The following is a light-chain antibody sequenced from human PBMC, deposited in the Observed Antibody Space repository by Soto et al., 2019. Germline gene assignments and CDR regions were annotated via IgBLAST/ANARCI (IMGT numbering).Light chain of an antibody. CDR2: DAS. CDR1: QSISAW. V-gene: IGKV1-5*01. Sequence: IRVTQSPSTLSASVGDRVAITCRASQSISAWLGWYQQKAGRAPKRLIYDASVLQPGVSSRFSGSGSGTDFTLTISSLQPEDFATYYGLHHHNFPITFGQGTRLEI. J-gene: IGKJ5*01. CDR3: LHHHNFPIT.